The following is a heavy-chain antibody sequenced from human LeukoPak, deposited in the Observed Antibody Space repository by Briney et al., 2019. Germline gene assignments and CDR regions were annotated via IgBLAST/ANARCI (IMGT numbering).Heavy chain of an antibody. CDR3: AKDRPSGYTFFDAFDI. J-gene: IGHJ3*02. V-gene: IGHV3-23*01. Sequence: PSETLSLTCTVYGGSFSGYYWSWVRQAPGKGLEWVSAISGSGGSTYYADSVKGRFTISRDNSKNTLYLQMNSLRAEDTAVYYCAKDRPSGYTFFDAFDIWGQGTMVTVSS. D-gene: IGHD3-22*01. CDR2: ISGSGGST. CDR1: GGSFSGYY.